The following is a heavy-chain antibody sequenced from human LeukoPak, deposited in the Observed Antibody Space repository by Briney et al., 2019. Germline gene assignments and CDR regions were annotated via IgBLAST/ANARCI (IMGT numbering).Heavy chain of an antibody. Sequence: PGGSLRLSCAASGFTFSSYSINWVRQAPGKGLEWVSCISSTYIYYADSVKGRFTISRVNAKSSLYLQMNSLRAEDTAIDYCASGHRELPDWGQGTLVTVSS. J-gene: IGHJ4*02. V-gene: IGHV3-21*01. CDR3: ASGHRELPD. CDR1: GFTFSSYS. CDR2: ISSTYI. D-gene: IGHD1-26*01.